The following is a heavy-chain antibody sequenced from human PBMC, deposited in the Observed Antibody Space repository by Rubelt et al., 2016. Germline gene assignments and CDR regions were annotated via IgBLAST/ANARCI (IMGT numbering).Heavy chain of an antibody. D-gene: IGHD1-1*01. Sequence: GKGLVWVSRINSDGSSTSYADSVKGRFTISRDNAKNTLYLQMNSLRAEDTAVYYCATDSLEGSGNYYYYGMDVWGQGTTVTVSS. CDR2: INSDGSST. CDR3: ATDSLEGSGNYYYYGMDV. V-gene: IGHV3-74*01. J-gene: IGHJ6*02.